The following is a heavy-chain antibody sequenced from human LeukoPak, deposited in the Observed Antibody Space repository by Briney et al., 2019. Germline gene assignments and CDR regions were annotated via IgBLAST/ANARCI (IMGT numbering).Heavy chain of an antibody. CDR3: ARNFGGNNYELGIGY. V-gene: IGHV1-8*01. D-gene: IGHD3-16*01. CDR2: MNPNSGNT. Sequence: GASVKVSCKASGYTFTSYDINWVRQATGQGLEWMGWMNPNSGNTGYAQKFQGRVTMTRNTSISTAYTELSSLRSEDTAVYYCARNFGGNNYELGIGYWGQGTLVTVSS. J-gene: IGHJ4*02. CDR1: GYTFTSYD.